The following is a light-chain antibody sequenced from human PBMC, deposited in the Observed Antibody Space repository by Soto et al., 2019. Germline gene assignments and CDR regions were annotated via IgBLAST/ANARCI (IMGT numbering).Light chain of an antibody. V-gene: IGKV3-11*01. Sequence: LTQSPASLSLSPGERATLSCRASQTVGISLAWYQHKPGQPPRLLIYDASKRATGIPARFGGSGSGTDFTLTISSLEPEDFGVYYCQQRTNWLFTFGPGTKVDIK. CDR3: QQRTNWLFT. CDR2: DAS. J-gene: IGKJ3*01. CDR1: QTVGIS.